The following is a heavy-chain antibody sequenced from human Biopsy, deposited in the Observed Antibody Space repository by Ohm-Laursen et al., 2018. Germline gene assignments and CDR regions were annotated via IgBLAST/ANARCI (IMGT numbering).Heavy chain of an antibody. V-gene: IGHV4-59*02. CDR3: ARDSGILNYGNFKYYHYYGMDV. CDR1: GDSVTKYY. CDR2: IYYSVMT. J-gene: IGHJ6*02. D-gene: IGHD4-11*01. Sequence: PSDTLSLTCAVSGDSVTKYYWSWIRQPPGKRLEWIGHIYYSVMTNYNPSLQSRVSISVDTSRNQVSLTLSSVTAADTAVYYCARDSGILNYGNFKYYHYYGMDVWGQGTKVTVSS.